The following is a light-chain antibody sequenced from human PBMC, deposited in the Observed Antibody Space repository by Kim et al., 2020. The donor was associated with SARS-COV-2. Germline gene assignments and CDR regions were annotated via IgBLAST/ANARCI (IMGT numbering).Light chain of an antibody. V-gene: IGKV1-27*01. CDR2: DAT. J-gene: IGKJ1*01. CDR1: QVISHY. CDR3: QKYDSVPWT. Sequence: DIQMTQSPSSLSASLGDRVTITCRASQVISHYLAWYQQKPGKVPKLLIYDATTLQSGVPSRFSGGGSGTDFTLTISSLQPEDIATYYCQKYDSVPWTFGQGTKVDIK.